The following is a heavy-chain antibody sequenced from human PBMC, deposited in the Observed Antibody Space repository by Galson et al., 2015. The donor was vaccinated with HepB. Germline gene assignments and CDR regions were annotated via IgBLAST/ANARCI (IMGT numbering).Heavy chain of an antibody. CDR2: ISNTGRT. V-gene: IGHV4-39*01. J-gene: IGHJ4*02. CDR1: GGSISSTGYY. CDR3: ARQKEGSGTIYYFES. Sequence: ETLSLTCTVSGGSISSTGYYWGWIRQPPGTGLEWIGSISNTGRTYYNSSLKSRVTIPVDTSKTQFSLKLTSVTAADTAVYYCARQKEGSGTIYYFESWGQGTLVTVSS. D-gene: IGHD3-10*01.